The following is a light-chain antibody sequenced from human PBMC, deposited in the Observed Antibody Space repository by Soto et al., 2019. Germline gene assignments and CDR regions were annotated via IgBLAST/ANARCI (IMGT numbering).Light chain of an antibody. Sequence: QSALTQPASVSGSPGQSITISCTGTSSDVGGYNYVSWYQQHPGKAPKLMIYEVSDRPSGVSNRFSGSKSGNTASLTISGLQAEDEADYYCCSYTSSSTRVGFGGGTKVTVL. CDR3: CSYTSSSTRVG. J-gene: IGLJ2*01. CDR1: SSDVGGYNY. V-gene: IGLV2-14*01. CDR2: EVS.